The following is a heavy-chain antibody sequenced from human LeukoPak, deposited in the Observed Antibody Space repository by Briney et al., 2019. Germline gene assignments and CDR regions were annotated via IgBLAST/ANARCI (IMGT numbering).Heavy chain of an antibody. Sequence: PGGSLRLSCVGSGFIFSSHAMSWVRQAPGKGLEWVSVISGSAACTYYADSVKGRFTISKDNSKHPLHLEMHSLRAEDTAVYYCAKSRTPRWGLRTGFDPWGQGTLVTVSS. V-gene: IGHV3-23*01. CDR1: GFIFSSHA. CDR3: AKSRTPRWGLRTGFDP. D-gene: IGHD2-21*01. J-gene: IGHJ5*02. CDR2: ISGSAACT.